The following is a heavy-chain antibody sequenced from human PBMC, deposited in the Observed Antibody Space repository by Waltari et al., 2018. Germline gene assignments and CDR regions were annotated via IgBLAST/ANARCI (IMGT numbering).Heavy chain of an antibody. CDR2: INYDGSLP. V-gene: IGHV3-7*03. CDR3: ARGSAYYIRFWDL. D-gene: IGHD3-10*01. CDR1: GLGPSSDW. J-gene: IGHJ1*01. Sequence: LVESGGALVQPGGSLRMTCAAPGLGPSSDWMRWVRQAPGKGLEWVANINYDGSLPYYEDSVGGRLTISRDNAKNSLYLEMNNVRVDDTAVYYCARGSAYYIRFWDLWGQGTLVTVAS.